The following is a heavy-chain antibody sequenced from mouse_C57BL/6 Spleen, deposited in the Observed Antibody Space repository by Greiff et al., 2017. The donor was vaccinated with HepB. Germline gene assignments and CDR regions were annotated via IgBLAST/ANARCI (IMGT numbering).Heavy chain of an antibody. CDR2: IDPSDSYT. CDR3: ARGLEGSYDY. V-gene: IGHV1-69*01. D-gene: IGHD1-1*02. CDR1: GYTFTSYW. Sequence: VQLQQPGAELVMPGASVKLSCKASGYTFTSYWMHWVKQRPGQGLEWIGEIDPSDSYTNYNQKFKGKSTLTVDKSSSTAYMQLSSLTSEDSAVYYCARGLEGSYDYWGQGTTLTVSS. J-gene: IGHJ2*01.